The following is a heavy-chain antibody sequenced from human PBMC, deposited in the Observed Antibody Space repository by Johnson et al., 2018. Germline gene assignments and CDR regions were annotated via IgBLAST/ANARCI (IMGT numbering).Heavy chain of an antibody. D-gene: IGHD3-10*01. Sequence: QVQLVESGGGLVKPGGSLRLSCAASGFTFSDYYMSWIRQAPGKGLEWVAYISGSGTTIYHADSVKGRFTISRDNAKNSLYLQMNSLRAEDTAVYYCARDEEGSLNEYFQHWGQGALVTVSS. CDR2: ISGSGTTI. CDR3: ARDEEGSLNEYFQH. V-gene: IGHV3-11*01. CDR1: GFTFSDYY. J-gene: IGHJ1*01.